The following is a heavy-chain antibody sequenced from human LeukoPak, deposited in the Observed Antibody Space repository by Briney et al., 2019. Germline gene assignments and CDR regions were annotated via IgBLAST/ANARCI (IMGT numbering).Heavy chain of an antibody. D-gene: IGHD2-21*01. CDR2: ISAYNGNT. J-gene: IGHJ4*02. V-gene: IGHV1-18*04. CDR1: GYTFTGYY. CDR3: ARSDTVAFLDY. Sequence: ASVKVSCKASGYTFTGYYMHWVRQAPGQGLEWMGWISAYNGNTNYAQKLQGRVTMTTDTSTSTAYMELRSLRSDDTAVYYCARSDTVAFLDYWGQGTLVTVSS.